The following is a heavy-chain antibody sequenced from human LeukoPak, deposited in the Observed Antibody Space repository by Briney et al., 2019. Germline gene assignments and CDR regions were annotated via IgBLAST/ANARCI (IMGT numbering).Heavy chain of an antibody. CDR2: IYYSGST. D-gene: IGHD5-12*01. J-gene: IGHJ4*02. CDR1: GGSISSSSFY. CDR3: ARQGVASGY. V-gene: IGHV4-39*01. Sequence: SETLSLTCTVSGGSISSSSFYWGWIRQPPGKGLEWIGSIYYSGSTYYNPSLKSRVTISVDTSKNQFSLKLTSVTAADTAVYYCARQGVASGYWGQGTLVTVSS.